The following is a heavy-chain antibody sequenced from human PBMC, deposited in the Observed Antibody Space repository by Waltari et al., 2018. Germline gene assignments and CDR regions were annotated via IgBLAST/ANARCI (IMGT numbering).Heavy chain of an antibody. Sequence: QVQLQESGPGLVKPSETLSLTCAVSGSYISSGYYWGSIRQPPGKGLEWIGSIYHSGSTYYNPSLKSRVTISVDTSKNQFSLKLSSVTAADTAVYYCARGPSWEQWLSAFDIWGQGTMVTVSS. CDR1: GSYISSGYY. J-gene: IGHJ3*02. V-gene: IGHV4-38-2*01. CDR2: IYHSGST. D-gene: IGHD6-19*01. CDR3: ARGPSWEQWLSAFDI.